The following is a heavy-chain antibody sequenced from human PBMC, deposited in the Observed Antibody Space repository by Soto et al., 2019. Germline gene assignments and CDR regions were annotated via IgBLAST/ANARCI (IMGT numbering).Heavy chain of an antibody. CDR2: IDPGDSDT. J-gene: IGHJ6*02. CDR3: TKCAEVSPGYYAMDV. V-gene: IGHV5-10-1*01. CDR1: GYNFAGYW. Sequence: GESRRISCKGPGYNFAGYWIAWVRQMPGKGLEWMGKIDPGDSDTNYSPSFQGHVTISADISITTAYLLWGSLNASDSAIYYCTKCAEVSPGYYAMDVWGQATSVTLSS.